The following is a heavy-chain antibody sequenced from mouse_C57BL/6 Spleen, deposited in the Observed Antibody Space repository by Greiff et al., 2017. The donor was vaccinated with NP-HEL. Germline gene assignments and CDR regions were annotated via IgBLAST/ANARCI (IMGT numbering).Heavy chain of an antibody. CDR3: ARPNYARAMDY. J-gene: IGHJ4*01. Sequence: QVQLQQSGAELVRPGTSVKVSCKASGYAFTNYLIEWVKQRPGQGLEWIGVINPGSGGTNYNEKFKGKATLTADKSSSTAYMQLSSLTSEDSAVYFCARPNYARAMDYWGQGTSVTVSS. CDR2: INPGSGGT. V-gene: IGHV1-54*01. D-gene: IGHD2-1*01. CDR1: GYAFTNYL.